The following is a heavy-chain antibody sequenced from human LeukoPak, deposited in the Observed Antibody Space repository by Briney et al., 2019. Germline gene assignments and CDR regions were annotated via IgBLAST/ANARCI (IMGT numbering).Heavy chain of an antibody. V-gene: IGHV4-34*01. Sequence: SETLSLTCAVYGGSFSGYYWSWIRQPPGKGLEWIGEINHSGSTNYNPSLKSRVTISVDTSKNQFSLKLSSVTAADTAVYYCARGPGYCSSTSCYTEYYHYGMDVWGQGTTVTVSS. D-gene: IGHD2-2*02. CDR1: GGSFSGYY. CDR3: ARGPGYCSSTSCYTEYYHYGMDV. J-gene: IGHJ6*02. CDR2: INHSGST.